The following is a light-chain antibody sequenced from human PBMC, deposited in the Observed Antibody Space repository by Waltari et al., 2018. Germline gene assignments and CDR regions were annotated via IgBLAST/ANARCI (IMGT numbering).Light chain of an antibody. CDR3: SSYTTSSTVV. CDR2: DVS. Sequence: QSALTQPASVSGSPGQSIPIPCPGTSSDVGAYNYVPRYRKHPGTAHKPLIFDVSHRTLGVSNRFSGSKSGNKASLTISVLQAEDEADYYCSSYTTSSTVVFGGGTKLTVL. CDR1: SSDVGAYNY. J-gene: IGLJ2*01. V-gene: IGLV2-14*03.